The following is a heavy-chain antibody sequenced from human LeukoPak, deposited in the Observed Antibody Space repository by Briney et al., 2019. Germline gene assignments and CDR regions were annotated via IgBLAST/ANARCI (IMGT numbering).Heavy chain of an antibody. CDR1: GFTFSSYS. J-gene: IGHJ3*02. CDR3: AKDSRISYNDAFDI. CDR2: ISSSSSTI. Sequence: PGGSLRLSCAASGFTFSSYSMNWVRQAPGKGLEWVSYISSSSSTIYYADSVKGRFTISRGNSKNTLYLQMNSLRAEDTAVYFCAKDSRISYNDAFDIWGQGTMVTVSS. D-gene: IGHD2-8*01. V-gene: IGHV3-48*01.